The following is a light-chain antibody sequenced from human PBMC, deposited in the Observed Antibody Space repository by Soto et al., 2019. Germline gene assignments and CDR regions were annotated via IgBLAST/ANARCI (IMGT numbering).Light chain of an antibody. CDR3: QQYGSSPGGT. J-gene: IGKJ1*01. CDR1: QSVSSSY. Sequence: EIVLTQYPGTLSLSPGERATLSCRASQSVSSSYLAWYQQKPGQAPRLLIYGASSRATGIPDRFSGSGAGTDFTLTISGLESEDFGVYYGQQYGSSPGGTFGQGTKVEIK. V-gene: IGKV3-20*01. CDR2: GAS.